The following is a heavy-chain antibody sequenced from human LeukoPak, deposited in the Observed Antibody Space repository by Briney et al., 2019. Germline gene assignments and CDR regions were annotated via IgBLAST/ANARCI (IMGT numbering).Heavy chain of an antibody. Sequence: KPSENLSFTCAVCGFSCSGYYWSWIPHPPGKGLEWVGELNHSGANNDHPSLKSGVTISVDSSKNQFSLKLSSVAAADTAVYYCARGLGNYDFWSGYYCDFDYWGQGTLVTVSS. V-gene: IGHV4-34*01. D-gene: IGHD3-3*01. CDR3: ARGLGNYDFWSGYYCDFDY. CDR1: GFSCSGYY. J-gene: IGHJ4*02. CDR2: LNHSGAN.